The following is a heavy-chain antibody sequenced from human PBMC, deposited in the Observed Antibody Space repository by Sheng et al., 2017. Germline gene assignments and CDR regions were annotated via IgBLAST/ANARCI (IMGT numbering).Heavy chain of an antibody. V-gene: IGHV5-51*01. CDR3: ARSRTPEYSGFDFFFDS. J-gene: IGHJ4*02. Sequence: EVQLVQSGTEVKKPGESLRISCKASGYRFTSLWIGWVRQMSGQGLEWMGVIYPGDSTARYRPSFQGQVTISADKSISTAYLHWDSLKASDTAIYFCARSRTPEYSGFDFFFDSWGQGTLVTVSS. D-gene: IGHD5-12*01. CDR1: GYRFTSLW. CDR2: IYPGDSTA.